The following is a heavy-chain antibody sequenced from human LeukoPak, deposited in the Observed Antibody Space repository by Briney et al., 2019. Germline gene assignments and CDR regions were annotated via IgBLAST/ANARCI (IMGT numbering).Heavy chain of an antibody. Sequence: GGSLRLSCAASGFTFSSYAMHWVRQAPGKGLEWVALISYDGSNKYYADSVKGRFTISRANSKNTLYLQMNSLRAEDTAVYYCAREEVGAKDYWGQGTLVTVSS. CDR3: AREEVGAKDY. CDR2: ISYDGSNK. J-gene: IGHJ4*02. D-gene: IGHD1-26*01. V-gene: IGHV3-30*04. CDR1: GFTFSSYA.